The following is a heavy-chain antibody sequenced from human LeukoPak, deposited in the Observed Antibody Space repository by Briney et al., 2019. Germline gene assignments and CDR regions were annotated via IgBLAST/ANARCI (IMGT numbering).Heavy chain of an antibody. CDR2: IKSTPEGGTT. J-gene: IGHJ3*02. CDR1: GFTLSNAW. D-gene: IGHD2-15*01. CDR3: TSLTSYCSGGSCYLLDAFDI. Sequence: RRSLRLSCAASGFTLSNAWMSWVRQAPGKGLEWVGRIKSTPEGGTTDYAAPVKGRFTISRDDSQNPLYLQMNSLKSEDTALYYCTSLTSYCSGGSCYLLDAFDIWGQGTMVTVSS. V-gene: IGHV3-15*01.